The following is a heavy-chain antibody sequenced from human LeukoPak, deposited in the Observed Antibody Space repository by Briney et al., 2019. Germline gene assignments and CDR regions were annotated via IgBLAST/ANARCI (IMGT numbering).Heavy chain of an antibody. V-gene: IGHV4-39*07. Sequence: SETLSLTCTVSGGSISSSSSYWGWIRQPPGKGLEWIGSIYYSGSTYYNASLKSRVTISVDTSKNQFSLKLSYVTAADTAVYYCAREGEASSSWGPLDYWGQGTVVTVSS. D-gene: IGHD6-13*01. CDR3: AREGEASSSWGPLDY. J-gene: IGHJ4*02. CDR2: IYYSGST. CDR1: GGSISSSSSY.